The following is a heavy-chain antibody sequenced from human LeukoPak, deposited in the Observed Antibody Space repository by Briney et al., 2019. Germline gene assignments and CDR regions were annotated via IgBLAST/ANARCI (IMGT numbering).Heavy chain of an antibody. CDR1: GGYISSYY. D-gene: IGHD6-19*01. Sequence: SETLSLTCTVSGGYISSYYWSWIRQPPGKGLEWIGYIYYSGSTNYNPSLKSRVTISVDTSKNQFSLKLSSVTAADTAVYYCARPRRSGWNDAFDIWGQGTMVTVSS. CDR3: ARPRRSGWNDAFDI. CDR2: IYYSGST. J-gene: IGHJ3*02. V-gene: IGHV4-59*01.